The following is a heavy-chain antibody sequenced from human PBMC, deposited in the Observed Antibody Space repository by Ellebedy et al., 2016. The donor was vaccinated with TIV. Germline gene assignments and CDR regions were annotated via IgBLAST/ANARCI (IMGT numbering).Heavy chain of an antibody. Sequence: GESLKISCAASGFTFSSYSMSWVRQAPGKGLEWVSAISGSGGTTYYADSVRGRFTISRDNAKNTLYLQMDSLRVEDTAVYYCGKERWGLGDYWGQGTLVTVSS. CDR2: ISGSGGTT. D-gene: IGHD7-27*01. CDR1: GFTFSSYS. CDR3: GKERWGLGDY. V-gene: IGHV3-23*01. J-gene: IGHJ4*02.